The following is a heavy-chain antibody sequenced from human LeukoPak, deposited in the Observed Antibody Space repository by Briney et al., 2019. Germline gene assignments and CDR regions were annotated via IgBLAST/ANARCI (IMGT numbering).Heavy chain of an antibody. J-gene: IGHJ6*03. V-gene: IGHV3-23*01. Sequence: SGRSLRLSCAASGFTFDDYAMHWVRQAPGKGLEWVSAISGSGGSTYYADSVKGRFTISRDNSKSTLYLQMNSLRAEDTAVYYCANPFSAPRSNYYIDVWGKGTTVTVSS. D-gene: IGHD1-26*01. CDR3: ANPFSAPRSNYYIDV. CDR1: GFTFDDYA. CDR2: ISGSGGST.